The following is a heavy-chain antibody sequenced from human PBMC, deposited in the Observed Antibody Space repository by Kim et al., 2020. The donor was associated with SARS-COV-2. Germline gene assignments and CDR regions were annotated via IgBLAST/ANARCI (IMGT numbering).Heavy chain of an antibody. D-gene: IGHD3-9*01. CDR3: TTDRPARGRRYYDILTGYYTGTYYYGMDV. Sequence: GGSLRLSCAASGFTFSNAWMSWVRQAPGKGLEWVGRIKSKTDGGTTDYAAPVKGRFTISRDDSKNKLYLQMNSLKTEDTAVYYCTTDRPARGRRYYDILTGYYTGTYYYGMDVWGQGTTVTVSS. CDR1: GFTFSNAW. V-gene: IGHV3-15*01. J-gene: IGHJ6*02. CDR2: IKSKTDGGTT.